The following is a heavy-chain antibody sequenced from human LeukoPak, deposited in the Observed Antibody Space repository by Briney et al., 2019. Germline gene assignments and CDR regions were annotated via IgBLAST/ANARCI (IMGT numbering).Heavy chain of an antibody. V-gene: IGHV5-51*01. CDR1: GYSFTSYW. CDR2: IYPGDSDT. CDR3: ASQIAVAGNALEFDY. Sequence: GESLKISCKGSGYSFTSYWIGRVRQMPGKGLEWMGIIYPGDSDTRYSPSFQGQVTISADKSISTAYLQWSSLKASDTAMYYCASQIAVAGNALEFDYWGQGTLVTVSS. D-gene: IGHD6-19*01. J-gene: IGHJ4*02.